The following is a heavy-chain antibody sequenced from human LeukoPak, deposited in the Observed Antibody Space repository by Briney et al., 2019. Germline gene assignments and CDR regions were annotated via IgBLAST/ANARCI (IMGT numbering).Heavy chain of an antibody. J-gene: IGHJ2*01. CDR2: ISTGSSTI. CDR1: GFTFSSHE. D-gene: IGHD1-26*01. V-gene: IGHV3-48*03. Sequence: PGGSLRLSCAASGFTFSSHEMTWVRQAPGKGLEWVSYISTGSSTIYYADSVKGRFTISRDNAKNSLSLQMNSLRAEDTAVYFCARVGSPGRDFDLWGRGTLVTVSS. CDR3: ARVGSPGRDFDL.